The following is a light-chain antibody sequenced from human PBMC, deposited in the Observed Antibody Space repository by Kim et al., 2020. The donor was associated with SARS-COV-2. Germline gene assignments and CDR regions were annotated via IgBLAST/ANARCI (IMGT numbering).Light chain of an antibody. CDR1: QSVSSSY. J-gene: IGKJ4*01. CDR3: QQYGSSPLT. V-gene: IGKV3-20*01. CDR2: GAS. Sequence: LSPEKRATLSCRSSQSVSSSYLAWYQQKPGQAPRLLIYGASSRATGIPDRFSGSGSGTDFTLTISRLEPEDFAVYYCQQYGSSPLTFGGGTKVEIK.